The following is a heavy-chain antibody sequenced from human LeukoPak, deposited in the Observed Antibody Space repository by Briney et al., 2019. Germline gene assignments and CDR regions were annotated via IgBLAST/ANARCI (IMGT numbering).Heavy chain of an antibody. J-gene: IGHJ5*02. CDR3: VRSRDGYLTAFDP. CDR1: GDSVSSNSAA. CDR2: TYYRSKWYN. Sequence: SQTLSLTCAISGDSVSSNSAAWNWIWQSPSRGLEWLGRTYYRSKWYNDYAVSVKSRITINADTSKNQFSLHLNSVTPEDTAVYYCVRSRDGYLTAFDPWGQGTLVTVSS. D-gene: IGHD5-24*01. V-gene: IGHV6-1*01.